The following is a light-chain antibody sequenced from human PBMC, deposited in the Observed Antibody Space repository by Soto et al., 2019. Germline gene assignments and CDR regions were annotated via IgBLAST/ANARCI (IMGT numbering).Light chain of an antibody. CDR1: QTVSGAY. CDR3: QQYGASPET. Sequence: VFSPSPGTLSLTPGERATLSCSASQTVSGAYLAWYRQKPGQAPRLLIYDVSRRATGIPDRFSGSGSGTDFTLTVIRLEPEDFAVYYCQQYGASPETFGQGTKV. V-gene: IGKV3-20*01. J-gene: IGKJ1*01. CDR2: DVS.